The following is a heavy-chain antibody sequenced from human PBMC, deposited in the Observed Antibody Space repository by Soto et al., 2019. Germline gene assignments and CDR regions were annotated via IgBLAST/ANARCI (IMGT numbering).Heavy chain of an antibody. CDR3: AADRYCSSNTCPGAFDI. V-gene: IGHV3-15*01. Sequence: EVQLLESGGDLAEPGGSLRLSCAASGFAFTHVWMTWVRQAPGRGLEWVGRIKRKIDGATTNYAAPVKGRFTISRDDSTNTMYLQMNSLKTDDSAVYYCAADRYCSSNTCPGAFDIWGQGTTVSV. J-gene: IGHJ3*02. CDR2: IKRKIDGATT. D-gene: IGHD2-2*01. CDR1: GFAFTHVW.